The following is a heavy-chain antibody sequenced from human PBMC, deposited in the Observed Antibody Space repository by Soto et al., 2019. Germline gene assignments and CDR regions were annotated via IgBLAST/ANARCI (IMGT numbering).Heavy chain of an antibody. CDR2: INAGNGNT. J-gene: IGHJ5*02. Sequence: ASVKVSCKASGYTFTSYAMHWVRQAPGQRLEWMGWINAGNGNTKYSQKFQGRVTITRDTSASTAYMELSSLRSEDTAVYYCAREEQQLVYNWFDPWGQGTLVTVSS. D-gene: IGHD6-13*01. CDR3: AREEQQLVYNWFDP. CDR1: GYTFTSYA. V-gene: IGHV1-3*01.